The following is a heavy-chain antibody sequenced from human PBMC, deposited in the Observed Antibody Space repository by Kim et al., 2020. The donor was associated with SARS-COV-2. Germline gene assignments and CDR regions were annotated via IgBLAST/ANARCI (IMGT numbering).Heavy chain of an antibody. J-gene: IGHJ4*02. V-gene: IGHV3-21*04. CDR1: GFTFSSYS. Sequence: GGSLRLSCAASGFTFSSYSMNWVRQAPGKGLEWVSSISSSSSYIYYADSVKGRFTISRDNAKNSLYLQMNSLRAEDTAVYYCARGTKWDIVVVPAAESFDYWGQGTLVTVSS. D-gene: IGHD2-2*01. CDR2: ISSSSSYI. CDR3: ARGTKWDIVVVPAAESFDY.